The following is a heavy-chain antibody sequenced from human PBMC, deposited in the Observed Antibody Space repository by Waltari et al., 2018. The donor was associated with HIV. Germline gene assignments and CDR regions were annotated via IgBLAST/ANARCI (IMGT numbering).Heavy chain of an antibody. D-gene: IGHD2-15*01. Sequence: QVQLQESGPGLVKPSETLSLTCTVSGGSISSYYWSWIRQPPGKGLEWIGYIYYSGSTNYNPSLKSRVTISVDTSKNQVSLKLSSVTAADTAVYYCARGAQTGRITACFDYWGQGTLVTVSS. V-gene: IGHV4-59*01. J-gene: IGHJ4*02. CDR2: IYYSGST. CDR3: ARGAQTGRITACFDY. CDR1: GGSISSYY.